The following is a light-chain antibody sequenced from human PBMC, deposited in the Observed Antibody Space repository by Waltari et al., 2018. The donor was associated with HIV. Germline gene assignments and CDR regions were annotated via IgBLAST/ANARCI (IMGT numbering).Light chain of an antibody. V-gene: IGKV1-27*01. CDR3: QRYYSAPLT. J-gene: IGKJ4*01. CDR2: AAS. CDR1: QGISNY. Sequence: DLHMTQSPSSLAASVGDRITITCRASQGISNYLAWYQQKPGKVPKLLIYAASTLQSGVPSRFSGSGSGTDFTLAISSLQPEDVASYYCQRYYSAPLTFGGGTKVEIK.